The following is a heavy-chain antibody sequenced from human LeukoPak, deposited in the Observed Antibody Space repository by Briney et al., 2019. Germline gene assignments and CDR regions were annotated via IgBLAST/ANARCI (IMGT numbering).Heavy chain of an antibody. CDR1: GFTFSSYA. J-gene: IGHJ6*03. CDR3: AREKAAVLLYYMHV. Sequence: HSGGSLRLSCAASGFTFSSYAMSWVRQAPGKGLEWVSYISSSSSTIYYADSVKGRFTISRDNAKNPLYLQMNSLRAEDAAVYYCAREKAAVLLYYMHVWGKGTTVSVSS. D-gene: IGHD2/OR15-2a*01. V-gene: IGHV3-48*04. CDR2: ISSSSSTI.